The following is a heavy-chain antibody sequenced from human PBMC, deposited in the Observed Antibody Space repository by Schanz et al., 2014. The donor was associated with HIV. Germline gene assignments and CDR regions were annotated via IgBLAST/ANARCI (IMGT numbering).Heavy chain of an antibody. CDR1: GFTFSDYY. V-gene: IGHV3-11*04. D-gene: IGHD3-3*01. CDR2: ISSSGSTI. CDR3: VRDRVYSFWTGYEPFDS. Sequence: QVQLVESGGGLVRPGGSLRLSCTASGFTFSDYYMSWIRQAPGKGLEWVSYISSSGSTIYYADSVKGRFTISRDNAKNTVSLQMNRLRAEDTAVYYCVRDRVYSFWTGYEPFDSWGQGTLVTVSS. J-gene: IGHJ5*01.